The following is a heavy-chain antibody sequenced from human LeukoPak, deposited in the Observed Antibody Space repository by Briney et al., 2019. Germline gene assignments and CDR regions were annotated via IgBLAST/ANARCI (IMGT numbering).Heavy chain of an antibody. CDR1: GGSFSGYY. V-gene: IGHV4-34*01. D-gene: IGHD6-19*01. CDR3: ARGNVIAVAGTGGLWFDP. J-gene: IGHJ5*02. Sequence: SETLSLTCAVYGGSFSGYYWSWIRQPPGKGLEWSGEINHSGSTNYNPSLKSRVTISVDTSKNQFSLKLSSVTAADTAVYYCARGNVIAVAGTGGLWFDPWGQGTLVTVSS. CDR2: INHSGST.